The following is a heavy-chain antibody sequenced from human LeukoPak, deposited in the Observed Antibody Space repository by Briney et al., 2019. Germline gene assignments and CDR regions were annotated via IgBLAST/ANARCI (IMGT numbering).Heavy chain of an antibody. V-gene: IGHV3-48*02. CDR2: ISSGSDAI. CDR1: GFTFSNYG. Sequence: GGSLRLSCAASGFTFSNYGMNWVRQAPGKGLEWVSYISSGSDAIYYADSVKGRFSISRDNAKNSLYLEMNSLRDEDTAVYFCARAMRSGYDYWGQGTLVIVSS. CDR3: ARAMRSGYDY. D-gene: IGHD5-12*01. J-gene: IGHJ4*02.